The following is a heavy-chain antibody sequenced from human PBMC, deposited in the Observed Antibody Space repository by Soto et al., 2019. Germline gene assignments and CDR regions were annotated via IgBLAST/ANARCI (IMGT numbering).Heavy chain of an antibody. CDR3: AKGSWLDES. J-gene: IGHJ5*02. Sequence: PAGSLRLSCAASGFTFSISVMSWVRQAPGKGLEWVSVISVSGGSTYYADSVKGRFTISRDNSMNTLYLQMNSLRADDTAVYYCAKGSWLDESWGQGALVTVSS. V-gene: IGHV3-23*01. CDR1: GFTFSISV. D-gene: IGHD6-13*01. CDR2: ISVSGGST.